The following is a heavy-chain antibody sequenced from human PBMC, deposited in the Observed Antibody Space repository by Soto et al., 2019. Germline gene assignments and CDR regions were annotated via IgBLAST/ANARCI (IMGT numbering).Heavy chain of an antibody. CDR3: ARIFGGYVPLDY. J-gene: IGHJ4*02. V-gene: IGHV1-2*02. CDR1: GYTFTGYY. D-gene: IGHD5-12*01. Sequence: ASVKVSCKASGYTFTGYYMHWVRQAPGQGLEWMGWINPNSGGTNYAQKFQGRVTMTRDTSISTAYMELSRLRSDDTAVYYCARIFGGYVPLDYCGQRTLVTVSS. CDR2: INPNSGGT.